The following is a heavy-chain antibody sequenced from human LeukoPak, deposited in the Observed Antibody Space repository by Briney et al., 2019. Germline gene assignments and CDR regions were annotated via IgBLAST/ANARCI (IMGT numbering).Heavy chain of an antibody. J-gene: IGHJ6*02. CDR1: GGTFSSYA. D-gene: IGHD2-21*02. CDR2: IIPIFGTA. Sequence: ASVKVSCKASGGTFSSYAISWVRQAPGQGLEWMGGIIPIFGTANYAQKFQGRVTITADKSTSTAYMELSSLRSEDTAVYYCAREEGCGGDCYYYYYGMDVWGQGTTVTVSS. V-gene: IGHV1-69*06. CDR3: AREEGCGGDCYYYYYGMDV.